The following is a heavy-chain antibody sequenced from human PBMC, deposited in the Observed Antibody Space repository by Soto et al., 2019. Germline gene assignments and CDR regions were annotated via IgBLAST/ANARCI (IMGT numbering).Heavy chain of an antibody. CDR3: ARARGLEQLGHNWFDP. CDR2: ISYDGSNK. Sequence: AGGSLRLSCAASGFTFSSYAMHWVRQAPGKGLEWVAVISYDGSNKYYADSVKGRFTISRDNSKNTLYLQMNSLRAEDTAVYYCARARGLEQLGHNWFDPWGQGTLVTVSS. CDR1: GFTFSSYA. D-gene: IGHD6-6*01. J-gene: IGHJ5*02. V-gene: IGHV3-30-3*01.